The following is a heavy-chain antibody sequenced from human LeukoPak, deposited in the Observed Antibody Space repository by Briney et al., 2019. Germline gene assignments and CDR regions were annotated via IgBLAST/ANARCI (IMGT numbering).Heavy chain of an antibody. CDR3: ARDRTKADFDY. Sequence: SETLSLTCTVSGGSISSSSYYWGWIRQPPGQGLEWIGSIYYSGSTYYNPSLKSRVTISVDTSKNQFSLKLSAVTAADTAVYYCARDRTKADFDYWGQGTLVTVSS. J-gene: IGHJ4*02. CDR1: GGSISSSSYY. V-gene: IGHV4-39*07. CDR2: IYYSGST.